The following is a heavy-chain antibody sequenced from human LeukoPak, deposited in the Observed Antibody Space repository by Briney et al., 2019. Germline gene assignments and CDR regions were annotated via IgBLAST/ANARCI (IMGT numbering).Heavy chain of an antibody. Sequence: PSVTLSLTCTVSGGSISTYYWSWIRQSPGRGLEWIGSIYYSGSTNYNPSLKSRVTISVDTSKNQFSLELSSVTAADTAVYYCAVNLTRHTFDIWGQGTMVTVSS. CDR1: GGSISTYY. CDR3: AVNLTRHTFDI. J-gene: IGHJ3*02. V-gene: IGHV4-59*08. D-gene: IGHD1-1*01. CDR2: IYYSGST.